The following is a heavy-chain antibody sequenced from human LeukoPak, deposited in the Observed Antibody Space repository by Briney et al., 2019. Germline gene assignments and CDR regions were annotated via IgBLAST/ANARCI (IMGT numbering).Heavy chain of an antibody. CDR2: IYSGGST. D-gene: IGHD5-18*01. V-gene: IGHV3-53*01. Sequence: GGSLRLSCAASGFTVSSNYMSWVRQAPGKGLEWVSVIYSGGSTYYADSVKGRFTISRDNSKNTLYLQMNSLRAEDTAVYYCARVIQLWLMLDSWGPGTLVTVSS. CDR1: GFTVSSNY. CDR3: ARVIQLWLMLDS. J-gene: IGHJ4*02.